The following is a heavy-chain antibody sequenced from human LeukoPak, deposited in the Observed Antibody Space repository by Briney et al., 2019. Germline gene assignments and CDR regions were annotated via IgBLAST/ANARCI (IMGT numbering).Heavy chain of an antibody. CDR2: ITGSGDDA. CDR1: GFTFSNYG. D-gene: IGHD1-26*01. Sequence: GGSLRLSCAASGFTFSNYGMSCLRQAPRKGLEWVSAITGSGDDAYYADSVHGRFTMSRDNSKSTLYLQMNSLRVEDTALYYCAKESTGSSPDYWGQGTLVTVSS. J-gene: IGHJ4*02. V-gene: IGHV3-23*01. CDR3: AKESTGSSPDY.